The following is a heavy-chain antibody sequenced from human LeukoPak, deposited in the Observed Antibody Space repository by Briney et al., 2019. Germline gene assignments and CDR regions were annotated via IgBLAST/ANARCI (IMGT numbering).Heavy chain of an antibody. CDR3: ARRGLPVTRYGMDV. J-gene: IGHJ6*02. Sequence: SETLSLTCTVSGGSISSQTYYWTWIRQPPGKGLEWIGSIYYGRSAYYNPSLKNRVTISVDTSKNQLSLKMNSVTAADTAIYYCARRGLPVTRYGMDVWGQGTTVTVSS. V-gene: IGHV4-39*01. D-gene: IGHD4-17*01. CDR2: IYYGRSA. CDR1: GGSISSQTYY.